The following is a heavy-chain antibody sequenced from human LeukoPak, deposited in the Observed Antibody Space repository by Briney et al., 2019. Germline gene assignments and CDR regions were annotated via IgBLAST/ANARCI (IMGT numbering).Heavy chain of an antibody. Sequence: SETLSLTCAVYGGSFSGYYWSWIRQPPGKGLEWIGEINHSGSTNYNPSLKSRVTISVDTSKNQFSLKLSSVTAADTAVYYCARAVRTGATVTTSPKYYYYYMDVWGKGTTVTVSS. D-gene: IGHD4-17*01. J-gene: IGHJ6*03. CDR3: ARAVRTGATVTTSPKYYYYYMDV. CDR2: INHSGST. V-gene: IGHV4-34*01. CDR1: GGSFSGYY.